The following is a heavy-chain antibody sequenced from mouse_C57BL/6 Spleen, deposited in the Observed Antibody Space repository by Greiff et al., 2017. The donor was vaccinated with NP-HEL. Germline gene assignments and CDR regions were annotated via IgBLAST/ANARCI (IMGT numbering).Heavy chain of an antibody. CDR2: INYDGSST. Sequence: DVKLVESEGGLVQPGSSMKLSCTASGFTFSDYYMAWVRQVPEKGLEWVANINYDGSSTYYLDSLKSRFIISRDNAKNILYLQMSSLKSEDTATYYCARAPTGTPYFDYWGQGTTLTVSS. J-gene: IGHJ2*01. CDR3: ARAPTGTPYFDY. D-gene: IGHD4-1*02. CDR1: GFTFSDYY. V-gene: IGHV5-16*01.